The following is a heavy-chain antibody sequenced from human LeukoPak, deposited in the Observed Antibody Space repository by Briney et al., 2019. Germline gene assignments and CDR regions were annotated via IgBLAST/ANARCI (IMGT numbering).Heavy chain of an antibody. CDR3: ARGPTNGQAFDY. CDR2: IREDGSQK. CDR1: GFTFSSSW. D-gene: IGHD2-8*01. J-gene: IGHJ4*02. V-gene: IGHV3-7*01. Sequence: GGSLRLSCGASGFTFSSSWMTWVRQAPGKGLEWVASIREDGSQKTAVDSVRGRFTISRDNAKNSVYLQMDSLRAEDTAVYYCARGPTNGQAFDYWGQGTLVSVSS.